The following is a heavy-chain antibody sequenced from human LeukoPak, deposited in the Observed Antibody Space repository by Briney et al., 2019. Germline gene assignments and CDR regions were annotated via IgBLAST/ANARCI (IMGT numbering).Heavy chain of an antibody. J-gene: IGHJ4*02. CDR1: GGSISSSNW. Sequence: SETLSLTCAVSGGSISSSNWWSWVRQPPGKGLEWIGEIYHSGSTNYNPSLKSRVTISVDTSKNQFSLKLNSVTAADTAVYYCARERDSGSSPPYCFDYWGQGTLVTVSS. D-gene: IGHD1-26*01. V-gene: IGHV4-4*02. CDR3: ARERDSGSSPPYCFDY. CDR2: IYHSGST.